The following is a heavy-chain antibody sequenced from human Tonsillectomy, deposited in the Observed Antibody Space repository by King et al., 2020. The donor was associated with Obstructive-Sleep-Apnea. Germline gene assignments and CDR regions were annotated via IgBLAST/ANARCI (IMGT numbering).Heavy chain of an antibody. CDR1: GGSISSSSYY. CDR3: ARHGIAAAGIGGNWFDP. J-gene: IGHJ5*02. D-gene: IGHD6-13*01. CDR2: IYYSGST. V-gene: IGHV4-39*01. Sequence: QLQESGPGLVKPSETLSLTCTVSGGSISSSSYYWGWIRQPPGKGLEWIGSIYYSGSTYYNPSLKGRVTISVDTSKNLFSLKLSSVTAAETAVYYCARHGIAAAGIGGNWFDPWGQGTLVTVSS.